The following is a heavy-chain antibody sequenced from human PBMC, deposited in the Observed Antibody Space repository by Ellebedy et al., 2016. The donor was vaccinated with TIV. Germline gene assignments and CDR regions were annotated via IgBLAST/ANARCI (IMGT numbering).Heavy chain of an antibody. D-gene: IGHD6-19*01. Sequence: SGPTLVKPTQTLTLTCTFSGFSLSTSGVGVGWIRQPPGKALEWLALIYWDDYKRYSPSLKSRLTITKDPSKNQVVLTMTNMDPVDTATYYCAHRGGSYSSGWYFDYWGQGTLVTVSS. CDR3: AHRGGSYSSGWYFDY. CDR2: IYWDDYK. V-gene: IGHV2-5*02. CDR1: GFSLSTSGVG. J-gene: IGHJ4*02.